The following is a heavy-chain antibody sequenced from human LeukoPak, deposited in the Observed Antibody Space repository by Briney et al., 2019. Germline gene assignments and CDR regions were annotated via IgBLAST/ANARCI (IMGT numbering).Heavy chain of an antibody. D-gene: IGHD4-17*01. Sequence: GASVKVSCKASGYTFTSHGISWVRQAPGQGLEWMGWISAYNGNTNYAQKLQGRVTMTTDTSTSTAYMELRSLRSDDTAVYYCARGWGDYGDYFFGYWGQGTLVTVSS. CDR2: ISAYNGNT. V-gene: IGHV1-18*01. CDR1: GYTFTSHG. CDR3: ARGWGDYGDYFFGY. J-gene: IGHJ4*02.